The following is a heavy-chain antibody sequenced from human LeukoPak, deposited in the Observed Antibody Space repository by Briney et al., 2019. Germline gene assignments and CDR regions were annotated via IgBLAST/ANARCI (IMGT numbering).Heavy chain of an antibody. CDR3: AKVELSASGGELDP. D-gene: IGHD3-16*02. CDR1: GFTVSSNY. Sequence: GGSLRLSCAASGFTVSSNYMSWVRQAPGKGLEWVSVIYSGGSTYYADSVKGRFTISRDNSKNTLYLEMKSLRADDTAVYYCAKVELSASGGELDPWGQGTLVIVSS. J-gene: IGHJ5*02. V-gene: IGHV3-53*01. CDR2: IYSGGST.